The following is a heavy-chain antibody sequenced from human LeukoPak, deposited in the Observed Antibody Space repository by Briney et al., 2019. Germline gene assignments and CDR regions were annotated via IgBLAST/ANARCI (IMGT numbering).Heavy chain of an antibody. CDR1: GFIFDDYA. CDR2: ISWNSGRI. Sequence: PGGSLRLSCAASGFIFDDYAMHWVRQVPGKGLEWVSGISWNSGRIGYADSVKGRFTISRDNSKNTLYLQMNSLRAEDTAVYYCARDRPPFFSGSSAFDYWGQGTLVTVSS. J-gene: IGHJ4*02. D-gene: IGHD1-26*01. CDR3: ARDRPPFFSGSSAFDY. V-gene: IGHV3-9*01.